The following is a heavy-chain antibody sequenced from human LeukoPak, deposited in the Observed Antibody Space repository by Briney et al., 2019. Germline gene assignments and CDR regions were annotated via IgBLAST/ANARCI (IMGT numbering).Heavy chain of an antibody. J-gene: IGHJ4*02. D-gene: IGHD1-7*01. V-gene: IGHV3-7*01. CDR1: RFTFSSYW. CDR2: IKQDGSEK. CDR3: ARDCGWGCNWNYNTYYFDY. Sequence: GGSLRLSCAASRFTFSSYWMNWVRQAPGKGLEWVANIKQDGSEKYYVDSVKGRFTISRDNAKNSLYLQMNSLRAEDTAVYYCARDCGWGCNWNYNTYYFDYWGQGTVVTVSS.